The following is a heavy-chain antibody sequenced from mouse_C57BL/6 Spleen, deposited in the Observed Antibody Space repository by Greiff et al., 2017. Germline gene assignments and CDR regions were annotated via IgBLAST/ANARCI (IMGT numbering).Heavy chain of an antibody. J-gene: IGHJ1*03. CDR1: GYAFSSSW. CDR3: AVPLITTVVAHWYFDV. V-gene: IGHV1-82*01. CDR2: IYPGDGDT. Sequence: VQLQQSGPELVKPGASVKISCKASGYAFSSSWMNWVKQRPGKGLEWIGRIYPGDGDTNYNGKFKGKATLTADKSSSTAYMQLSSLTSEDSAVYFCAVPLITTVVAHWYFDVWGTGTTVTVSS. D-gene: IGHD1-1*01.